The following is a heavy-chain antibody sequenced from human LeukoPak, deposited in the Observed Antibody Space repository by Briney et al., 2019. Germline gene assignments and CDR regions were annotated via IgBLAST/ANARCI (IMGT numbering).Heavy chain of an antibody. CDR1: GGSINNYY. CDR2: IYYTGST. CDR3: ARETADASGSNYFYSGMDV. V-gene: IGHV4-59*01. D-gene: IGHD3-10*01. J-gene: IGHJ6*02. Sequence: PSETLSLTCTVSGGSINNYYWSWTRQSPGKGLEWIGCIYYTGSTYYNPSLKSRVTMSVDTSKNQFSLHLSSVTAADTAVYYCARETADASGSNYFYSGMDVWGQGTTVTVSS.